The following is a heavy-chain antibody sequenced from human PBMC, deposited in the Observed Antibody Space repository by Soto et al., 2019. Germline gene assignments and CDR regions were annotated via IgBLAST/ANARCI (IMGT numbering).Heavy chain of an antibody. J-gene: IGHJ4*02. CDR2: IIPIFGTA. CDR3: APYYYDSSGYYVGY. D-gene: IGHD3-22*01. V-gene: IGHV1-69*13. Sequence: ASVKVSCKASGGTFSSYAISWVRQAPGQGLEWMGGIIPIFGTANYAQKFQGRVTITADESTSTAYMELSSLRSEDTAVYYCAPYYYDSSGYYVGYWGQGTMVTVYS. CDR1: GGTFSSYA.